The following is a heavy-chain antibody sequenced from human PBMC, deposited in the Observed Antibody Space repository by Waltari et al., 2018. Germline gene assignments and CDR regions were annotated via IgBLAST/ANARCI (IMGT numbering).Heavy chain of an antibody. CDR2: IYYSGST. J-gene: IGHJ6*02. D-gene: IGHD3-10*01. Sequence: QLQLQESGPGLVKPSETLSLTCTVSGGSISSSSYYWGWIRQPPGKGLEWIGSIYYSGSTYYNPSRKSRVTIAGDTSKTQFSLKLSSVTAADTAVYYCASPKTYYGSGPYYYYGMDVWGQGTTVTVSS. V-gene: IGHV4-39*01. CDR1: GGSISSSSYY. CDR3: ASPKTYYGSGPYYYYGMDV.